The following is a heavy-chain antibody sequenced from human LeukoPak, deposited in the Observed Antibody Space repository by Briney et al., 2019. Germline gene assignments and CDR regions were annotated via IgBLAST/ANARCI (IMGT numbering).Heavy chain of an antibody. V-gene: IGHV1-69*05. D-gene: IGHD2-15*01. CDR3: ARVLRALDAFDI. CDR2: IIPIFGTA. J-gene: IGHJ3*02. Sequence: GASVKVSFKASGYTFTSYDISWVRQAPGQGLEWMGGIIPIFGTANYAQKFQGRVTITTDESTSTAYMELSSLRSEDTAVYYCARVLRALDAFDIWGQGTMVTVSS. CDR1: GYTFTSYD.